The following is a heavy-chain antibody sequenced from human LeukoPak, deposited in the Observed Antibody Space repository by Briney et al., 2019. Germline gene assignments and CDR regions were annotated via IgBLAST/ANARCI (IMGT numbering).Heavy chain of an antibody. Sequence: PSETLSLTCAVYGGSFSGYYWSWIRQPPGKGLEWIGEINHSGSTNYNPSLKSRVTISVDTSKNQFSLKLSSVTAADTAVYYCARGDYGHILNPYYFDYWGQGTLVTVSS. CDR1: GGSFSGYY. D-gene: IGHD4-17*01. J-gene: IGHJ4*02. CDR2: INHSGST. CDR3: ARGDYGHILNPYYFDY. V-gene: IGHV4-34*01.